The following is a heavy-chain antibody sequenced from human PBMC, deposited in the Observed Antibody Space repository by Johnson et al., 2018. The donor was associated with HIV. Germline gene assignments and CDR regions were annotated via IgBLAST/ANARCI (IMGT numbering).Heavy chain of an antibody. CDR1: GFTFSSYA. CDR3: AREGRRDAFDI. Sequence: QVQLVESGGGVVQPGRSLRLSCAASGFTFSSYAMHWVRQAPGKGLEWVAVISYDGSNKYYADSVKGRFTISRDNSKNTLYLQMNSLRAEDTAVYYCAREGRRDAFDIWGHGTKVTVSS. CDR2: ISYDGSNK. V-gene: IGHV3-30-3*01. J-gene: IGHJ3*02.